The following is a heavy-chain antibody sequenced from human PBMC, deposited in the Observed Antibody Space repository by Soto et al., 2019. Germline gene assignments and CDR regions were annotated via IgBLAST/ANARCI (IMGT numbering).Heavy chain of an antibody. CDR1: GFSFVNYA. J-gene: IGHJ4*02. Sequence: GGSLRLSCAASGFSFVNYAMNWVRQAPRKGLEWVSGLSGSGTSTYYADSVKGRFTISRDNSRDTLFLQMNSLTADDTAVYYCAKATTNGGWFNPFDSWGQGALVTVSS. CDR2: LSGSGTST. CDR3: AKATTNGGWFNPFDS. V-gene: IGHV3-23*01. D-gene: IGHD6-19*01.